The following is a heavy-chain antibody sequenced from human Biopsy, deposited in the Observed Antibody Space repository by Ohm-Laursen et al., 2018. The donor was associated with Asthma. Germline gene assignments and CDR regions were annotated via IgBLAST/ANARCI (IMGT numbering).Heavy chain of an antibody. D-gene: IGHD4-23*01. Sequence: ETLSLTCTVSGDSISSYHWSWIRQPPGKGLEWIGYVFYGGATNYNPSLKSRVTISVDTSKDQFFLRLSSVTAADTAVYYCARGVVYGGDSYAEYFQHWGQGTLVTVSS. CDR2: VFYGGAT. V-gene: IGHV4-59*01. J-gene: IGHJ1*01. CDR1: GDSISSYH. CDR3: ARGVVYGGDSYAEYFQH.